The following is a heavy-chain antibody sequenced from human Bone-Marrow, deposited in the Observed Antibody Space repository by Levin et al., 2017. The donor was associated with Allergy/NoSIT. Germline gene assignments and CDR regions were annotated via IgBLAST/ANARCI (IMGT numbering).Heavy chain of an antibody. D-gene: IGHD3-10*02. CDR3: ARICAGEPRSIYYDH. V-gene: IGHV2-70*13. J-gene: IGHJ4*02. CDR2: IDWDEDK. Sequence: TLSLTCTFSGFSLTSTGVCVSWIRQPPGKALEWLALIDWDEDKYYSTSLRSRLTISKDPSKDQVVLRMTNMDPVDTATYFCARICAGEPRSIYYDHWGQGMLVTVSS. CDR1: GFSLTSTGVC.